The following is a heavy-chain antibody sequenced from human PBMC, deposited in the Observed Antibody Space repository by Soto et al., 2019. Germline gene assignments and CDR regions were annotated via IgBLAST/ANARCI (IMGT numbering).Heavy chain of an antibody. CDR3: ARDVLSRGNFIPGKLFDS. D-gene: IGHD3-10*01. Sequence: ASVKVSCKTSGYSFTGYSVHWVRQAPGHGPEWMGWINPKSGGTKYAQKFQGRVTMTRDTSISTVFMELRRVTSDDTAVYYCARDVLSRGNFIPGKLFDSWGQGSLVTVSS. CDR1: GYSFTGYS. J-gene: IGHJ4*02. V-gene: IGHV1-2*02. CDR2: INPKSGGT.